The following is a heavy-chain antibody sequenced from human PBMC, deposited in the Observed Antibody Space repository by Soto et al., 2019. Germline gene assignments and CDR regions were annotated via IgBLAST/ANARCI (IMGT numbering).Heavy chain of an antibody. Sequence: SVKVSCKASGFTFTSSAVQWVRQARVQRLEWIGWIVVGSGNTNYAQKFQERVTITRDMSTSTAYMELSSLRSEDTAEYYCAAGGIYVNNYYYYGMDVCGQGTTVTVSS. CDR1: GFTFTSSA. CDR2: IVVGSGNT. D-gene: IGHD3-16*01. J-gene: IGHJ6*02. V-gene: IGHV1-58*01. CDR3: AAGGIYVNNYYYYGMDV.